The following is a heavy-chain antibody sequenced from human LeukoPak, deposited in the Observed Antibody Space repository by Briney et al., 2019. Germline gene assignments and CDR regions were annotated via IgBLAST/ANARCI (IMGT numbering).Heavy chain of an antibody. D-gene: IGHD3-22*01. J-gene: IGHJ4*02. CDR2: ISSDGSKE. CDR1: GFTFSSYG. Sequence: AGRSLRLSCAASGFTFSSYGMHWVRQAPGKGLEWVAVISSDGSKEYSADSVRGRFTVSRDNSKNTLFLQMNSLRPEDTAVYYCARSRTTGGYYYDSSGHWGQGTLVTVSS. CDR3: ARSRTTGGYYYDSSGH. V-gene: IGHV3-30*03.